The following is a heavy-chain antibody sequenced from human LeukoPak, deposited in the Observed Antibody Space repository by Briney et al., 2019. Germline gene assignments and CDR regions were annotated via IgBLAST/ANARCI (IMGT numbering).Heavy chain of an antibody. CDR3: ARSNRGVIQLPDY. V-gene: IGHV3-11*03. J-gene: IGHJ4*02. CDR1: GFTFSDYY. D-gene: IGHD5-18*01. CDR2: ISSTSSYT. Sequence: GGSLGLSCAASGFTFSDYYMSWIRQAPGKGLEWVSYISSTSSYTNYADSVKGRFTISRDNAKNSLYLQMNSLRAEDTAVYYCARSNRGVIQLPDYWGQGTLVTVSS.